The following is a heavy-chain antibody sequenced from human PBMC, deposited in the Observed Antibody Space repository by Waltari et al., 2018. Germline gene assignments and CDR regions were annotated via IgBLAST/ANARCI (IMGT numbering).Heavy chain of an antibody. Sequence: QVQLQESGPGLVNPSQTLSLTCTVSGGSISSGSYYWSWIRQPAGKGLEWIGRIYTSGSTNYNPSLKSRVTISVDTSKNQFSLKLSSVTAADTAVYYCARDRRDGYNLPLYYFDYWGQGTLVTVSS. CDR3: ARDRRDGYNLPLYYFDY. D-gene: IGHD5-12*01. CDR2: IYTSGST. CDR1: GGSISSGSYY. J-gene: IGHJ4*02. V-gene: IGHV4-61*02.